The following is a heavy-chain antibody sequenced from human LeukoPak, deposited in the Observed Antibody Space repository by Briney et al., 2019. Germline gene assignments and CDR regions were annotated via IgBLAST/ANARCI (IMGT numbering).Heavy chain of an antibody. CDR1: GFTFSSYS. J-gene: IGHJ6*02. CDR2: ISSSSSTI. V-gene: IGHV3-48*01. D-gene: IGHD2-2*01. Sequence: GGSLRLSCAASGFTFSSYSMNWVRQAPGKGLEWVSYISSSSSTIYYADSVKGRFTISRDNAKNSLYLQMNSLRAEDTAVYYCARDLSYCSSTSCYPLYGMDVWGQGTTVTVSS. CDR3: ARDLSYCSSTSCYPLYGMDV.